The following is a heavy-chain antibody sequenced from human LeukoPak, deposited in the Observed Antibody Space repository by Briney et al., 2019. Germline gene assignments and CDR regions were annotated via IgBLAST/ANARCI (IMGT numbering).Heavy chain of an antibody. CDR2: IIPIFGTA. V-gene: IGHV1-69*05. CDR1: GGTFSSYA. Sequence: GASVKVSCKASGGTFSSYAISWVRQAPGQGLEWMGGIIPIFGTANYAQKFQGRVTITTDESTSTAYMELSSLRSEDTAVYYCARGRYGDYVAPSFDYWGQGNLVTVSS. CDR3: ARGRYGDYVAPSFDY. D-gene: IGHD4-17*01. J-gene: IGHJ4*02.